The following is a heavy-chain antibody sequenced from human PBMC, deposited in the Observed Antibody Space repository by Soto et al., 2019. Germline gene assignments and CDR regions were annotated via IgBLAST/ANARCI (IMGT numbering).Heavy chain of an antibody. CDR2: ISGSGADS. V-gene: IGHV3-23*01. D-gene: IGHD5-12*01. CDR3: AKSTSVLATTGGAFDV. CDR1: GLTFSRFA. J-gene: IGHJ3*01. Sequence: EVQLLESGGGLVQPGGSLRLSCAASGLTFSRFAMSWVRQAPGKGLERVSTISGSGADSYGSDSVKGRFIISRDNSKNTLSLQMNDLKFEDTAIYYCAKSTSVLATTGGAFDVWGQGTMVTVSS.